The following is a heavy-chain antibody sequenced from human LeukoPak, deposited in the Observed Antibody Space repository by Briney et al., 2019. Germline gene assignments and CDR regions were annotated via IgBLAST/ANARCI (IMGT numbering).Heavy chain of an antibody. CDR3: ARDHRQLLFGTYYYYYGMDV. D-gene: IGHD3-10*01. CDR2: IYYSGST. Sequence: SETLSLTCTVSGGSISRYYWSWIRQPPGKGLEWIGYIYYSGSTNYNPSLKSRVTISVDTSKNQFSLKLSSVTAADTAVYYCARDHRQLLFGTYYYYYGMDVWGQGTTVTVSS. CDR1: GGSISRYY. V-gene: IGHV4-59*01. J-gene: IGHJ6*02.